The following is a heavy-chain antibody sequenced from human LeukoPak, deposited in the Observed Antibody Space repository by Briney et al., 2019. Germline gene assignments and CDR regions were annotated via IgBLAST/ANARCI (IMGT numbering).Heavy chain of an antibody. CDR2: IYYSGST. CDR3: ARVGYSISWYYFDY. Sequence: SETLSLTCTVSGGSISSSSYYWGWIRQPPGKGLEWIGSIYYSGSTNYNPSLKSRVTMSVDTSKNQFSLNLSSVTAADTAVYYCARVGYSISWYYFDYWGQGTLVTASS. V-gene: IGHV4-39*07. J-gene: IGHJ4*02. CDR1: GGSISSSSYY. D-gene: IGHD6-13*01.